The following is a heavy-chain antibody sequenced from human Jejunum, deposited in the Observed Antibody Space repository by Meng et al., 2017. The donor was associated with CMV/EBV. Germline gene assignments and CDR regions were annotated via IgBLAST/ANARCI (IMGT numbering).Heavy chain of an antibody. Sequence: SLKISCAGSGFVFTNYDLQWVRQAPGKGLEWVALISYGGNNKYYSDSVEGRFAISRDDSKSTLYLQMNSLRDEDMAVYYCAGAGDLGQGTLVTVSS. CDR3: AGAGD. CDR2: ISYGGNNK. J-gene: IGHJ4*02. D-gene: IGHD6-19*01. V-gene: IGHV3-30*09. CDR1: GFVFTNYD.